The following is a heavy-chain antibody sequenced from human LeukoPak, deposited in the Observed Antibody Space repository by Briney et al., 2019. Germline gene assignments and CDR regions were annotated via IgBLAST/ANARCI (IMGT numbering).Heavy chain of an antibody. CDR3: ARATVVVVINWFDP. CDR2: ISGYNGNT. J-gene: IGHJ5*02. D-gene: IGHD4-23*01. V-gene: IGHV1-18*01. CDR1: GYTFTSYG. Sequence: ASVTVSCKTSGYTFTSYGISWVRQAPGQGLEWMGWISGYNGNTNYAPKFQGRVTMTTDTSTSTAYMELRSLRSDDTAVYYCARATVVVVINWFDPWGQGTLVTVSS.